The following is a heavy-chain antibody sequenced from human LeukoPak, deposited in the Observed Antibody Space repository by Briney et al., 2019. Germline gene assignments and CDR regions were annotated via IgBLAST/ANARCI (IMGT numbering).Heavy chain of an antibody. D-gene: IGHD1-1*01. CDR1: GFTFSSYS. V-gene: IGHV3-21*01. CDR2: ISSSSSYI. CDR3: ARGAPQLYYFDY. J-gene: IGHJ4*02. Sequence: GGSLRLSCAASGFTFSSYSMNWVRQAPGKGLEWVSSISSSSSYIYYADSVKGRFTISRDNAKNSLYLQMNSLRAEDTAVYYCARGAPQLYYFDYWGQGTLVTVSS.